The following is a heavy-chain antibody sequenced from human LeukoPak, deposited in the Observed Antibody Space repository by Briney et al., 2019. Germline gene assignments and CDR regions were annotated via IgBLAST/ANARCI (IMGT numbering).Heavy chain of an antibody. CDR1: GYTFTGYY. CDR2: INPNSGGT. CDR3: ARENVAGTFDY. Sequence: GASVKVSCKASGYTFTGYYMHWVRQAPGQGLEWMGWINPNSGGTNYAQKFQGRVTMTRGTPISTAYMELSRLRSDDTAVYYCARENVAGTFDYWGQGTLVTVSS. J-gene: IGHJ4*02. V-gene: IGHV1-2*02. D-gene: IGHD6-19*01.